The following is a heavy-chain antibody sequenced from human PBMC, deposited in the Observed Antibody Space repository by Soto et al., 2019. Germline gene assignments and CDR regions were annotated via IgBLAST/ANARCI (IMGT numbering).Heavy chain of an antibody. CDR3: ATSQKGYNWNYFDH. D-gene: IGHD1-20*01. CDR1: GASISGSYYY. Sequence: SETLSLTCAVSGASISGSYYYWAWLRQSPGKGPEWIGSVFYTGFTSYNPSLESRVSVPVDTSKSQFSLKLSAVTAADTAAYYCATSQKGYNWNYFDHWGQGALVTVSS. V-gene: IGHV4-39*01. J-gene: IGHJ4*02. CDR2: VFYTGFT.